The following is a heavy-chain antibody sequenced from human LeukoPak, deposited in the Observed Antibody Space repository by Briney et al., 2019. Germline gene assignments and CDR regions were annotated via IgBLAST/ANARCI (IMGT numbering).Heavy chain of an antibody. D-gene: IGHD2/OR15-2a*01. CDR2: IKQDGSEK. J-gene: IGHJ6*03. CDR3: ARFNNYYYYMDV. Sequence: GGSLRLSCAASGFTFSNYEMNWVRQAPGKGLEWVANIKQDGSEKYYVDSVKGRFTISRDNAKKSRYLQMNSLRAEDTAVYYCARFNNYYYYMDVWGKGTTVTVSS. V-gene: IGHV3-7*01. CDR1: GFTFSNYE.